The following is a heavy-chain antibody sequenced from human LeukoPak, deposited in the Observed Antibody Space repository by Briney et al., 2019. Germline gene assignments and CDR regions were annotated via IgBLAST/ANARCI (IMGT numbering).Heavy chain of an antibody. D-gene: IGHD5-12*01. J-gene: IGHJ4*02. CDR3: GRGQGYSGYDSPDY. V-gene: IGHV1-46*01. CDR1: GYTFTNYY. CDR2: INPSGGST. Sequence: ASVKVSCKASGYTFTNYYMHWVRQAPGQGLEWMGIINPSGGSTNYAQKFQGRVTMTRDTSMSTVYMELSSLRSEDTAVYYCGRGQGYSGYDSPDYWGREPWSPSPQ.